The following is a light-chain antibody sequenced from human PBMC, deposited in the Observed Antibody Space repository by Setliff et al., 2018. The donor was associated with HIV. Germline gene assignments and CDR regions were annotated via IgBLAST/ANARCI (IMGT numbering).Light chain of an antibody. V-gene: IGLV2-23*01. CDR3: CSNTGSNTYV. CDR1: SSDIGRYNL. Sequence: ALTQPASVSGSPGQSITISCTGTSSDIGRYNLVSWYQQYPGKAPKLVIYQATKRPSGVSNRFSGSKSGNTASLTISGLQAEDEADYYCCSNTGSNTYVFGSGTKVTVL. CDR2: QAT. J-gene: IGLJ1*01.